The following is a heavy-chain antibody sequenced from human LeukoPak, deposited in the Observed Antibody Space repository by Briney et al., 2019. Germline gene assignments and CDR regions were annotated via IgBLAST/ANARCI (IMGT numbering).Heavy chain of an antibody. J-gene: IGHJ4*02. CDR3: AKGEDHGSGTVHFAS. CDR2: IYHGGST. D-gene: IGHD3-10*01. CDR1: GGSISSSNW. Sequence: SETLSLTCAVSGGSISSSNWWSWVRQPPGKGLEWIGEIYHGGSTNYNPSLQSRVAMSVDRCRNQFSLQLSSVTAADTAVYYCAKGEDHGSGTVHFASWGQGTLVTVSS. V-gene: IGHV4-4*02.